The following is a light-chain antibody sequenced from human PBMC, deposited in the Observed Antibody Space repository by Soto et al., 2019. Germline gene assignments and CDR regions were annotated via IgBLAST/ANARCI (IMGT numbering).Light chain of an antibody. Sequence: QSALTQPASVSGSPGQSITISCTGTSSDVGKYNLVSWSKPHPGKAPKLMIYEDIERPSGISDRFSGSKSGNTASLTISGIQTEDEADYYCCSYAGGTRVVFGGGTKLTVL. J-gene: IGLJ2*01. V-gene: IGLV2-23*01. CDR3: CSYAGGTRVV. CDR2: EDI. CDR1: SSDVGKYNL.